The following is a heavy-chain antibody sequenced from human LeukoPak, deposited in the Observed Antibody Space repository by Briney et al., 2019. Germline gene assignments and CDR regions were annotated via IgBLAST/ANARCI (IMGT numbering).Heavy chain of an antibody. CDR1: GFTFSSYG. V-gene: IGHV3-30*02. Sequence: PGGSLRLSCAASGFTFSSYGMHWVRQAPGKGLEWVAFIRYDGSNKYYADSVKGRFTISRDNSKNTLYLQMNSLRAEDTAVYYCAKGLITDIVVVPATMGLGAFDIWGQGTMVTVSS. CDR3: AKGLITDIVVVPATMGLGAFDI. D-gene: IGHD2-2*01. CDR2: IRYDGSNK. J-gene: IGHJ3*02.